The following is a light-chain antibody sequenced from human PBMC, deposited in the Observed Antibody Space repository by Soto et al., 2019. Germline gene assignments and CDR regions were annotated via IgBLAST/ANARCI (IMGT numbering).Light chain of an antibody. V-gene: IGLV2-14*01. CDR3: SSYARSNTLV. CDR1: SGDVGGYNF. Sequence: QPASVSGSPGQSITISCTGTSGDVGGYNFVSWYQQHPGKAPKLMIYEVSNRPSGVSNRFSGSKSGNTASLTISGLQAEDEADYYCSSYARSNTLVFGTGTKVTVL. CDR2: EVS. J-gene: IGLJ1*01.